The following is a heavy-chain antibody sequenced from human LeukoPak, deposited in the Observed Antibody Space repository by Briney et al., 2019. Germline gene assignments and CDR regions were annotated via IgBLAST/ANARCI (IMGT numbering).Heavy chain of an antibody. D-gene: IGHD3-16*01. Sequence: PSETLSLTCTVSGGSIRSSYYYWGWIRQPPGKGLEWIGSIYDSGSTNYNPSLKSRVTISVDTSKNQFSLKLRSVTTADTAVYYCARALLRPWFDPWGQGTLVTVSS. CDR3: ARALLRPWFDP. CDR1: GGSIRSSYYY. V-gene: IGHV4-39*07. J-gene: IGHJ5*02. CDR2: IYDSGST.